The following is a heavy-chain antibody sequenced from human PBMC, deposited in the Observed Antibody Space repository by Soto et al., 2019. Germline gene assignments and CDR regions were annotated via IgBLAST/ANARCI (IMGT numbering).Heavy chain of an antibody. Sequence: HGESLKIFCKGSGYHFTNYWIGWVRQMPGKGLEWMGIIYPGDSDTRYSPSFQGQVTISADKSISTSYLQWNSLRASDTAMYFCARSYFADYQYYFDYWGHGTLVTVSS. CDR2: IYPGDSDT. CDR3: ARSYFADYQYYFDY. V-gene: IGHV5-51*01. CDR1: GYHFTNYW. D-gene: IGHD4-17*01. J-gene: IGHJ4*01.